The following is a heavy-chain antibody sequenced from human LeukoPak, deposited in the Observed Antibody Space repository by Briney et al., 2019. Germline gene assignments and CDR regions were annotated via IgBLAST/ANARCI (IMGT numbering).Heavy chain of an antibody. CDR1: DYTFTSYY. CDR2: INPSGDNT. D-gene: IGHD5-24*01. V-gene: IGHV1-46*01. CDR3: ARDNSLRDTAWWFDP. J-gene: IGHJ5*02. Sequence: ASVKVSCKASDYTFTSYYIHWVRQAPGQGLEWIGIINPSGDNTWYAQKFQGRVTMTRDMATSTDYLEVSSLRSEDTAVYYCARDNSLRDTAWWFDPWGQGTLVTVSS.